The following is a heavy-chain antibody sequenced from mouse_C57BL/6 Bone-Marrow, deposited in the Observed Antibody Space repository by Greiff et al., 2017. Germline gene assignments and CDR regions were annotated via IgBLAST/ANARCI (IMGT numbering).Heavy chain of an antibody. J-gene: IGHJ3*01. CDR2: IDPSDSET. D-gene: IGHD2-1*01. CDR1: GYTFTSYW. Sequence: QVQLQQPGAELVRPGSSVKLSCKASGYTFTSYWLHWVKQRPIQGLEWIGNIDPSDSETHYNQKFKDKATLTVDKSSSTAYMQLSSLTSDDSAVYYCARGGLGNYVFAYWGQGTLVTVSA. CDR3: ARGGLGNYVFAY. V-gene: IGHV1-52*01.